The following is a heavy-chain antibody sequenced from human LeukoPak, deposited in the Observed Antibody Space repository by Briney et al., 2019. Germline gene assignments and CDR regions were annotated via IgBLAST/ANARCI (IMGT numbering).Heavy chain of an antibody. CDR1: GGSISSGGYS. CDR2: IYHSGST. V-gene: IGHV4-30-2*01. Sequence: SETPSLTCAVSGGSISSGGYSWSWIRQPPGKGLEWIGYIYHSGSTYYNPSLKSRVTISVDRSKNQFSLKLSSVTAADTAVYYCARALGYCSGGSCPRPYYFDYWGQGTLVTVSS. J-gene: IGHJ4*02. CDR3: ARALGYCSGGSCPRPYYFDY. D-gene: IGHD2-15*01.